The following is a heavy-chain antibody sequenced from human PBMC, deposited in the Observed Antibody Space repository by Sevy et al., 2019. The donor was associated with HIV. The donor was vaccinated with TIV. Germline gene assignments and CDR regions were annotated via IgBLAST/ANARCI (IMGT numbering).Heavy chain of an antibody. V-gene: IGHV3-7*03. J-gene: IGHJ6*02. D-gene: IGHD2-2*01. CDR2: IKKDGSEK. CDR1: GFTFSSYW. Sequence: GGSLRLSCAASGFTFSSYWMSWVRQAPGKGLEWVANIKKDGSEKYYVDSVKGRFTISRDNAKNSLYLQMNSLRAEDTAVYYCARDCSSTSCLWGMVVWGQGTTVTDSS. CDR3: ARDCSSTSCLWGMVV.